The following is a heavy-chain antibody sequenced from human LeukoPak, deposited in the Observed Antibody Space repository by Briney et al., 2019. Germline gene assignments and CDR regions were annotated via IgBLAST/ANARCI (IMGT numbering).Heavy chain of an antibody. D-gene: IGHD3-10*01. V-gene: IGHV3-21*01. CDR1: GFTFSSYS. CDR3: ARVTLTMVRGVINPYFDY. CDR2: ISSSSSYI. Sequence: GGSLRLSCAASGFTFSSYSMNWVRQAPGKGLEWVSSISSSSSYIYYADSVKGRFTISRDNAENSLYLQMNSLRAEDTAVYYCARVTLTMVRGVINPYFDYWGQGTLVTVSS. J-gene: IGHJ4*02.